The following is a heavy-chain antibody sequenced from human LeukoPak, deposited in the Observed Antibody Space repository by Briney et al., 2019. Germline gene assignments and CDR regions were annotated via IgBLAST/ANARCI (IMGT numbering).Heavy chain of an antibody. D-gene: IGHD2-2*01. J-gene: IGHJ4*02. CDR1: GFTFTSYA. CDR3: AKRRYCISTTCRDLDY. Sequence: PGGSLRLSCAASGFTFTSYAMNWVRQAPGKGLEWVSAISAGADRTYYSDSVKGRFTISGDNSKNTLYLQMNSLSPGDTAVYYCAKRRYCISTTCRDLDYWGQGTLVTVSS. CDR2: ISAGADRT. V-gene: IGHV3-23*01.